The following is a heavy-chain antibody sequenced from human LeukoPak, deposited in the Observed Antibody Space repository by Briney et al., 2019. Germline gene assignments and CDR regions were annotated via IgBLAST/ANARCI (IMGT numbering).Heavy chain of an antibody. CDR1: GFIFSRYA. V-gene: IGHV3-23*01. J-gene: IGHJ3*02. CDR3: AKGYSSGWDLAFDI. D-gene: IGHD6-19*01. CDR2: ITDSGGTT. Sequence: PGGSLRLSCAASGFIFSRYAMSWVRQAPGKGLEWVSVITDSGGTTYYADSVKGRFTISRDNSKNTLHLEMNSLRAEDTAVYYCAKGYSSGWDLAFDIWGQRTMVTVSS.